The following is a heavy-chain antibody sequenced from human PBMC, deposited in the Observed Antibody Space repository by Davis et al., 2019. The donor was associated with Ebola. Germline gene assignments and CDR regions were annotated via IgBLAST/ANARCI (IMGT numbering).Heavy chain of an antibody. J-gene: IGHJ4*02. Sequence: GGSLRLSCAASGFTVSRNYLSWVRQAPGKGLRWVSYISSSSSTIYYADSVKGRFTISRDNSKNTLYLQMNSLRAEDTAVYYCARKTEIDYWGQGTLVTVSS. V-gene: IGHV3-48*01. CDR1: GFTVSRNY. CDR3: ARKTEIDY. CDR2: ISSSSSTI.